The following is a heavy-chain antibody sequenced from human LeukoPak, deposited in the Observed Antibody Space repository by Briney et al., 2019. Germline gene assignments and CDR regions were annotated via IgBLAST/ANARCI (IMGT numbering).Heavy chain of an antibody. CDR1: GGSISSSSYY. D-gene: IGHD6-6*01. CDR2: IYYSGST. V-gene: IGHV4-39*07. CDR3: ARAGQFIAARPITFDY. J-gene: IGHJ4*02. Sequence: TSETLSLTCTVSGGSISSSSYYWGWIRQPPGKGLEWIGSIYYSGSTYYNPSLKSRVTISVDTSKNQFSLKLSSVTAADAAVYYCARAGQFIAARPITFDYWGQGTLVTVSS.